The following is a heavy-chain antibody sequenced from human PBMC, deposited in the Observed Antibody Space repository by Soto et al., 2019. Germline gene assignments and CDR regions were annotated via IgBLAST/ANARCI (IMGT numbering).Heavy chain of an antibody. CDR1: GDSVSSDSAA. D-gene: IGHD6-19*01. CDR3: ARGRAVAGQRYYYYGMDV. Sequence: PSQTLSLTCAISGDSVSSDSAAWNWIRQSPSRGLEWLGRTYYRSKWYNDYAVSVKSRITINPDTSKNQFSLQLNSVTPEDTAVYYCARGRAVAGQRYYYYGMDVWGQGTTVTVSS. V-gene: IGHV6-1*01. J-gene: IGHJ6*02. CDR2: TYYRSKWYN.